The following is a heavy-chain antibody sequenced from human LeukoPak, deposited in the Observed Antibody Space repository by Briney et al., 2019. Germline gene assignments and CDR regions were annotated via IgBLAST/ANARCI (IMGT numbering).Heavy chain of an antibody. D-gene: IGHD6-6*01. CDR1: GGSTISHY. CDR2: TYYTGTT. V-gene: IGHV4-59*08. Sequence: SETLSLTCTVSGGSTISHYWSWLRQRPGKGLEWIAYTYYTGTTNYNPSLKSRVTISIDTSKNQFSLRLSSVTAADTAVYYCAGLRSRAFDIWGPGTMVSVSS. CDR3: AGLRSRAFDI. J-gene: IGHJ3*02.